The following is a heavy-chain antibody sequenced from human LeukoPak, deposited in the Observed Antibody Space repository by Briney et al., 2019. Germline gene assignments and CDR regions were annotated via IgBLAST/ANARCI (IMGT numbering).Heavy chain of an antibody. CDR1: GGTFSSYA. CDR3: ASLTGYSSSWYRGFDP. J-gene: IGHJ5*02. Sequence: GASMKVSCKASGGTFSSYAISWVRQAPGQGLEWMGGIIPIFGTANYAQKFQGRVTITADESTSTAYMELSSLRSEDTAVYYCASLTGYSSSWYRGFDPWGQGTLVTVSS. CDR2: IIPIFGTA. V-gene: IGHV1-69*13. D-gene: IGHD6-13*01.